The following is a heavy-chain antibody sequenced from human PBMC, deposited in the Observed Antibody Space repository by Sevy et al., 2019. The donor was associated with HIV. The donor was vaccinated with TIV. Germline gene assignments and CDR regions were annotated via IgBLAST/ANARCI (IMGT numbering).Heavy chain of an antibody. CDR3: ARDASSYCTSYSCYGGWFDP. V-gene: IGHV1-69*04. CDR2: IIPIPGIP. CDR1: GGTFSSYA. J-gene: IGHJ5*02. D-gene: IGHD2-2*01. Sequence: ASVKVSCKASGGTFSSYAINWVRQAPGQGLEWMGRIIPIPGIPNYAQKFQGRVTITADKSTGTAYMALSSLRSEDTAVYYCARDASSYCTSYSCYGGWFDPWGQGTLVTVSS.